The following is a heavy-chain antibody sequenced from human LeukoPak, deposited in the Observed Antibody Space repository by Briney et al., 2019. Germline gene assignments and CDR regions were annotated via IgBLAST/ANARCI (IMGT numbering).Heavy chain of an antibody. CDR2: ITSSSTYI. J-gene: IGHJ4*02. CDR1: GFTFSDFT. CDR3: ARDADLRY. Sequence: GGSLRLSCAASGFTFSDFTFNWVRQAPGKGLEWVSSITSSSTYIYYADSVKGRFTISRDNAKNSVYLQMNSLRADDTAVYYRARDADLRYWGQGTLVTVSS. V-gene: IGHV3-21*01.